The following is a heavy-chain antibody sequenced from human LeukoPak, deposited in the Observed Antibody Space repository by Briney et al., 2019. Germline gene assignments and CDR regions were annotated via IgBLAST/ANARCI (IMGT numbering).Heavy chain of an antibody. Sequence: SETLSLTCTVSGGSISNYYWSWIRQPPGKGLEWIGYIFYSGSTNYNPSLKSRVTISVDTSNNQFSLKLSSVTAADTAVYYCARGGYDFWSGPSYYFDYWGQGTLVAVSS. V-gene: IGHV4-59*12. CDR3: ARGGYDFWSGPSYYFDY. D-gene: IGHD3-3*01. CDR2: IFYSGST. CDR1: GGSISNYY. J-gene: IGHJ4*02.